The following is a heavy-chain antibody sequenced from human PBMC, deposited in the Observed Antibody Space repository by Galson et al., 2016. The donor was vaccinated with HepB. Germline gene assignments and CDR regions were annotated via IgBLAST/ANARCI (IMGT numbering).Heavy chain of an antibody. V-gene: IGHV3-23*01. D-gene: IGHD2/OR15-2a*01. CDR2: IRGSGGGI. CDR1: GFSFSTYA. Sequence: SLRLSCAGSGFSFSTYAMSWVRQAPGKGLEWVSGIRGSGGGIDYADSVKGRFTISRDNSKDTLYLQMISLRAEDTAVYYCARDRGLYSSTWDWGQGTLVTVSS. CDR3: ARDRGLYSSTWD. J-gene: IGHJ4*02.